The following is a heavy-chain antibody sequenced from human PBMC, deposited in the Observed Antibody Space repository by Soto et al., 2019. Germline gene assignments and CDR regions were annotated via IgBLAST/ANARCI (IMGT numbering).Heavy chain of an antibody. D-gene: IGHD1-26*01. CDR2: IYYSGST. CDR1: GGSISSGGYY. CDR3: AREGGIVGATAADY. J-gene: IGHJ4*02. Sequence: QVQLQESGPGLVKPSQTLSLTCTVSGGSISSGGYYWSWIRQHPGKGLEWIGYIYYSGSTYYNPSLKSRVTIAVDTSKNPFSLKLSSVTAADTAVYYCAREGGIVGATAADYWGQGTLVTVSS. V-gene: IGHV4-31*03.